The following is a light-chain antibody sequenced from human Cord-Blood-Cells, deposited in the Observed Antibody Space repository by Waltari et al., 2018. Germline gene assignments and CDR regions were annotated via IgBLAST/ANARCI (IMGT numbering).Light chain of an antibody. CDR1: QSVSSSY. Sequence: EIVLTQSPATLSLSPGERATLSCGASQSVSSSYLAWYQQKPGLAPRLLIYDASSRATCIPDRFSCSGSGTDFTLTISRLEPEDFAVYYCQQYGSSPPTFGQGTKVEIK. CDR3: QQYGSSPPT. J-gene: IGKJ1*01. CDR2: DAS. V-gene: IGKV3D-20*01.